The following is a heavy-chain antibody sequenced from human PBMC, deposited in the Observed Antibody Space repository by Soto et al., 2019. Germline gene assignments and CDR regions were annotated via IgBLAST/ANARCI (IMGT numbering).Heavy chain of an antibody. J-gene: IGHJ6*02. CDR2: IYYSGST. Sequence: QVQLQESGPGLVKPSQTLSLTCTVSGGSISSGGYYWSWIRQHPGKGLEWIGDIYYSGSTYYNPYLNSRVTISVDTSKNQFSLKLSSVTAADTAVYYCARVAPAAYYGMDVWGQGTTVTVSS. CDR1: GGSISSGGYY. CDR3: ARVAPAAYYGMDV. D-gene: IGHD2-2*01. V-gene: IGHV4-31*03.